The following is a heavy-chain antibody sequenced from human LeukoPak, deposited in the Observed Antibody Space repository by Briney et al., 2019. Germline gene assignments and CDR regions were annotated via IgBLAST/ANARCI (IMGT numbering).Heavy chain of an antibody. CDR1: GFTFSSYA. CDR3: ARLRLRYDSKGYATSYEAVDI. J-gene: IGHJ3*02. CDR2: ISNSGST. Sequence: PGGSLRLSCAASGFTFSSYAMSWIRQPPGKGLEWIGQISNSGSTDSNPSLKSRVTMSVDTSINQLSLKLTSVTAADTAVYHCARLRLRYDSKGYATSYEAVDIWGQGTEVTVSS. V-gene: IGHV4-59*08. D-gene: IGHD3-22*01.